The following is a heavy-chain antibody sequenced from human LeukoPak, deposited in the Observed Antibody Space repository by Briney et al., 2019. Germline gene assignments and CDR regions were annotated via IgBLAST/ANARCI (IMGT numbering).Heavy chain of an antibody. J-gene: IGHJ4*02. Sequence: SVKVSCKASGDTFSDYAFSWVRQAPGQGFEWVGGITPIFRTINYAQKFKGRVTITADESTATSYMELSSPTSEDTAMYYCATPPRGYTAYDRFAYWGQGTLVTVSS. D-gene: IGHD5-12*01. CDR1: GDTFSDYA. V-gene: IGHV1-69*13. CDR3: ATPPRGYTAYDRFAY. CDR2: ITPIFRTI.